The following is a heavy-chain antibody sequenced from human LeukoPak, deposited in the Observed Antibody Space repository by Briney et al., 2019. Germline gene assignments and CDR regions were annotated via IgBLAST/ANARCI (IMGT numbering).Heavy chain of an antibody. D-gene: IGHD3-22*01. CDR2: IIPILGIA. CDR1: GGTFSSYA. J-gene: IGHJ4*02. Sequence: EASLKVSCKASGGTFSSYAISWVRQAPGQGHEWMGRIIPILGIANYAQKFQGRVTITADKSTSTAYMELSSPRSEDTAVYYCARSYYDSSGYSPFFDYWGQGTLVTVSS. CDR3: ARSYYDSSGYSPFFDY. V-gene: IGHV1-69*04.